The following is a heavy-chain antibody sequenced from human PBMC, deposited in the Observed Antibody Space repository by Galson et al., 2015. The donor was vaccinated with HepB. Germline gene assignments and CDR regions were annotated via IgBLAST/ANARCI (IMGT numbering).Heavy chain of an antibody. J-gene: IGHJ5*02. CDR3: TTDPYYYDSSGYYSNWFDP. CDR1: GFTFSNAR. D-gene: IGHD3-22*01. CDR2: IKSKTDGGTT. V-gene: IGHV3-15*01. Sequence: SLRLSCAASGFTFSNARMSWVRQAPGKGLEWVGRIKSKTDGGTTDYAAPVKGRFTISRDDSKNTLYLQMNSLKTEDTAVYYCTTDPYYYDSSGYYSNWFDPWGQGTLVTVSS.